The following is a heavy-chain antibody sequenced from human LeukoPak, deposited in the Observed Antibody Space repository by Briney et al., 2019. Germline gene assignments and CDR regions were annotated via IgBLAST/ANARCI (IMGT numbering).Heavy chain of an antibody. CDR1: GFTFSSYA. D-gene: IGHD6-13*01. CDR3: AKPSPFPGIAAAGTQWFDP. V-gene: IGHV3-23*01. CDR2: ISGSGGST. Sequence: PGGSLRLSCAASGFTFSSYAMSWVRQAPGKGLEWVSAISGSGGSTYYADSVKGRFPISRDNSKNTLYLQMTSLRAEDTPVYYCAKPSPFPGIAAAGTQWFDPWGQGTLVTVSS. J-gene: IGHJ5*02.